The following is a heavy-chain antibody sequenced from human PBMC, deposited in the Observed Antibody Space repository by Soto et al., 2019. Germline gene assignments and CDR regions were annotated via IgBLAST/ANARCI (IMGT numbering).Heavy chain of an antibody. J-gene: IGHJ2*01. Sequence: PSESLSLSCAVSGGSISSYYCTWIRQPPVKGLEWIGYIYYSGSTNYNPSLKSRVTISVDTSKNQFSLKLTSVTAADTAVYSCARDYYSDSSGFYLNYWFFDLWGRGTLVNVSS. D-gene: IGHD3-22*01. V-gene: IGHV4-59*01. CDR1: GGSISSYY. CDR2: IYYSGST. CDR3: ARDYYSDSSGFYLNYWFFDL.